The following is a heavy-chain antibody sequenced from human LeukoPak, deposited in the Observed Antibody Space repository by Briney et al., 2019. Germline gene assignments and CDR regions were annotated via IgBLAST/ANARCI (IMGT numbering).Heavy chain of an antibody. CDR1: GGSISSSSYY. V-gene: IGHV4-39*07. CDR3: ARDGYSYYYDSSGPDY. D-gene: IGHD3-22*01. CDR2: IYYSGST. J-gene: IGHJ4*02. Sequence: PSETLSLTCTVSGGSISSSSYYWGWIRQPPGTGLEWIGSIYYSGSTYYNPSLKSRVTISVDTSKNQFSLKLSSVTAADTAVYYCARDGYSYYYDSSGPDYWGQGTLVTVSS.